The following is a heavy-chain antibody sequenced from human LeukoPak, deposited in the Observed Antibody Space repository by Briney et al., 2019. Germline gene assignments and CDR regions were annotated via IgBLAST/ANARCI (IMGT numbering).Heavy chain of an antibody. J-gene: IGHJ3*01. CDR3: AIGQGVITWGGADVYDV. D-gene: IGHD3-16*01. Sequence: ASVKVSCKASGYTFTSNGISWVRQAPGQGLEWMGWISTYNGDTKYAQKLKGRVTLTADTLTSTAYMELRTLISDDTATYYCAIGQGVITWGGADVYDVWGQGTTVIVSS. CDR2: ISTYNGDT. CDR1: GYTFTSNG. V-gene: IGHV1-18*01.